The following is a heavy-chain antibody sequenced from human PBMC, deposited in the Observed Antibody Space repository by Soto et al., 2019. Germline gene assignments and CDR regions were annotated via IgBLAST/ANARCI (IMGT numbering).Heavy chain of an antibody. D-gene: IGHD3-22*01. V-gene: IGHV4-38-2*01. CDR2: IYHSGST. Sequence: PSETLSLTCAVSGYSISSGYYWGWIRQPPGKGLEWIGSIYHSGSTYYNPSLKSRVTLSIDMTNNHVSLILNSVTAADTAVYYCARVGPWVPYYYDSSPYTFETWLDPWGQGTLVTVSS. CDR3: ARVGPWVPYYYDSSPYTFETWLDP. J-gene: IGHJ5*02. CDR1: GYSISSGYY.